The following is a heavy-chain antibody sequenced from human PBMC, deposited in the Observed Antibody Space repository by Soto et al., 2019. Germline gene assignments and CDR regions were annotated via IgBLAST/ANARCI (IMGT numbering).Heavy chain of an antibody. Sequence: ESLKISCKGSGYSFTSYWIGWVRQMPGKGLEWMGIIYPGDSDTRYSPSFQGQVTISADKSISTAYLQWSSLKASDTAMYYCARVQVASGWRYAGDYWGQGTLVTVSS. CDR2: IYPGDSDT. CDR3: ARVQVASGWRYAGDY. V-gene: IGHV5-51*01. J-gene: IGHJ4*02. D-gene: IGHD6-19*01. CDR1: GYSFTSYW.